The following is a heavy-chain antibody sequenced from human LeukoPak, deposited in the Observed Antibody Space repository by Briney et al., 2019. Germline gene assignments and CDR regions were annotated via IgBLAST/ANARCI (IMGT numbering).Heavy chain of an antibody. J-gene: IGHJ6*03. V-gene: IGHV4-39*01. CDR2: VYYGGNT. CDR3: ARQRADYFYHYLDV. CDR1: GGSISSSSYY. Sequence: SETLSLTCTVSGGSISSSSYYWDWVRQPPGKGLEWIGNVYYGGNTFYNSSLKSRVTISVDMSKNQFSLKLSSLTAADTAVYYCARQRADYFYHYLDVWGKGTSVTVSS.